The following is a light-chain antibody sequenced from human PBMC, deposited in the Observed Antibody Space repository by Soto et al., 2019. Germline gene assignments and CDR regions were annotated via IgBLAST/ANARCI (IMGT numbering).Light chain of an antibody. V-gene: IGKV3-20*01. CDR3: QQYGSSPTWT. J-gene: IGKJ1*01. CDR2: GAS. CDR1: QSVSSSY. Sequence: EIVLTQSPGTLSLSPGERATLSCRASQSVSSSYLAWYQQKPGQAPRLLIYGASSRATAIPDMFSGSGSGTDFTLTISRLEPEDFVVYYCQQYGSSPTWTFGQGTKVEIK.